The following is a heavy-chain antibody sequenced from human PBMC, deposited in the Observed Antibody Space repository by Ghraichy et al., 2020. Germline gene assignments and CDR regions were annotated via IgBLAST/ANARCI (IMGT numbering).Heavy chain of an antibody. J-gene: IGHJ5*02. Sequence: SQTLSLTCTVSGGSISTNHDYWAWIRQPPGKGLEWVGSMHYSGITYSNPSLKSRVTISMDTSKNQFFLKLTSVTASDTAVSYCARRGRRHSFDPWGQGTLAIVSS. V-gene: IGHV4-39*01. CDR2: MHYSGIT. CDR3: ARRGRRHSFDP. D-gene: IGHD1-26*01. CDR1: GGSISTNHDY.